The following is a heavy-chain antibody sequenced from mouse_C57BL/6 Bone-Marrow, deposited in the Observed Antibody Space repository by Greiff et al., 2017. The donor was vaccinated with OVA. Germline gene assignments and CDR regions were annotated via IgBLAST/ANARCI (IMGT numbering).Heavy chain of an antibody. CDR2: IFPGSGST. V-gene: IGHV1-55*01. D-gene: IGHD3-2*02. CDR1: GYTFTSYW. J-gene: IGHJ4*01. CDR3: ARRETAQALYAMDY. Sequence: VQLQQPGAELVKPGASVKMSCKASGYTFTSYWITWVKQRPGQGLEWIGDIFPGSGSTNYNEKFKSKATLTVDTSSSTAYMQLSRLTSEDSAVYYSARRETAQALYAMDYWGQGTSVTVSS.